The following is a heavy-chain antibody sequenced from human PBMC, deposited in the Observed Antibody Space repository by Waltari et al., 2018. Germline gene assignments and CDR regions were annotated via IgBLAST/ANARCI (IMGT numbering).Heavy chain of an antibody. CDR2: ISYDGSNK. Sequence: QVQLVESGGGVVQPGRSLRLSCAASGFTFSSYGMHWVRQAPGKGLEWVAVISYDGSNKYYADSVKGRFTISRDNSKNTLYLQMNSLRAEDTAVYYCAKVGSGYDLGGYFDYWGQGTLVTVSS. D-gene: IGHD5-12*01. CDR1: GFTFSSYG. V-gene: IGHV3-30*18. CDR3: AKVGSGYDLGGYFDY. J-gene: IGHJ4*02.